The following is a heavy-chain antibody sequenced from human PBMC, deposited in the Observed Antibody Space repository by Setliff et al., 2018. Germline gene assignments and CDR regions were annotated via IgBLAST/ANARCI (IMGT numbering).Heavy chain of an antibody. CDR1: GFTFSNYG. CDR3: ARAFGSGWF. CDR2: IWNDGSSK. Sequence: LRLSCVASGFTFSNYGMHWVRQAPGKGLEWVALIWNDGSSKFYGDSVKGRFTISRDNSKNTLYLQMNSLRAEGTAVYYCARAFGSGWFWGQGTLVTVSS. V-gene: IGHV3-33*01. J-gene: IGHJ4*02. D-gene: IGHD6-19*01.